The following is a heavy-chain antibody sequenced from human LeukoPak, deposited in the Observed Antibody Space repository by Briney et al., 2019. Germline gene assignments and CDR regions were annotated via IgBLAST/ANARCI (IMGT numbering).Heavy chain of an antibody. J-gene: IGHJ4*02. Sequence: PGGSLRLSCTTSGFTFADFAMSWVRQAPGKGLEWVSAISGSGGSTYYADSVKGRFTISRDNSKNTLYLQMNSLRAEDTAVYYCAKETIAVAGTRIWDYWGQGTLVTVSS. CDR2: ISGSGGST. V-gene: IGHV3-23*01. CDR3: AKETIAVAGTRIWDY. D-gene: IGHD6-19*01. CDR1: GFTFADFA.